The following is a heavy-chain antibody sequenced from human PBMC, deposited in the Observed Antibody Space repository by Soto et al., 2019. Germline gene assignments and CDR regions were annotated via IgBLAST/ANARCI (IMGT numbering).Heavy chain of an antibody. CDR2: ISWNSGSI. D-gene: IGHD3-3*01. CDR1: GFTFDDYA. V-gene: IGHV3-9*01. CDR3: AKECLHYDFCSRYGMDV. Sequence: GGSLRLSCAASGFTFDDYAMHWVRQAPGKGLEWVSGISWNSGSIGYADSVKGRFTISRDNAKNSLYLQMNSLRAEDTALYYCAKECLHYDFCSRYGMDVWGQGTTVTVSS. J-gene: IGHJ6*02.